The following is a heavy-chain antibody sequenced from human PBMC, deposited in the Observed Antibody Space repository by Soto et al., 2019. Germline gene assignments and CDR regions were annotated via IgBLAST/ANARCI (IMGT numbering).Heavy chain of an antibody. CDR1: GFIFKNYG. J-gene: IGHJ4*02. Sequence: QVQLVESGGGVVQPGTSLRLSCAASGFIFKNYGMQWVRQAPGKGLEWVAVIWHDGKNYDYADSVKGRFTVSRDNGKNILYLQMNSLRAEDTALYFCARDPGQNEAMDNWVQGTLVSVSS. D-gene: IGHD1-1*01. CDR2: IWHDGKNY. CDR3: ARDPGQNEAMDN. V-gene: IGHV3-33*01.